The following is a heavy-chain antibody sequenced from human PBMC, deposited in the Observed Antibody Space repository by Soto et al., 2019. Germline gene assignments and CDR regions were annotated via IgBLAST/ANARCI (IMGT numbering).Heavy chain of an antibody. CDR1: RFTFSSYA. CDR2: ISYDGSNQ. Sequence: PGVSLRRSCSASRFTFSSYAMHWVRHAPGKGLESGAVISYDGSNQYYADAVKGRFTISRDNSKNKLYLQMNSLRAEDTAVYYCARSTSLRRAFDIWGRGTMVSVS. V-gene: IGHV3-30-3*01. CDR3: ARSTSLRRAFDI. J-gene: IGHJ3*02.